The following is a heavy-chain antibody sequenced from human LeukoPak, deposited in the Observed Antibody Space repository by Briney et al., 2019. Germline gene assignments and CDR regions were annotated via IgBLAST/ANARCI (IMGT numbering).Heavy chain of an antibody. CDR3: ARGSGFFDY. Sequence: PSETLSLTCTVSGVSISSHYWSWMRQPPGKGLEWIGYIYYSGSTNYNPSLKSRVTISVDTSKNQFSLKLSSVTAADTAVYYCARGSGFFDYWGQGTLVTVSS. CDR2: IYYSGST. CDR1: GVSISSHY. D-gene: IGHD3-22*01. J-gene: IGHJ4*02. V-gene: IGHV4-59*11.